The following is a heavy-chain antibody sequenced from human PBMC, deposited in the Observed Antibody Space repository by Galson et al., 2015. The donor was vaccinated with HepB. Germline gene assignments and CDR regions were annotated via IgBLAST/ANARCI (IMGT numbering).Heavy chain of an antibody. J-gene: IGHJ3*02. Sequence: SLRLSCAASGFTFSSYAMSWVRQAPGKGLEWVSAISGSGGSTYYADSVKGRFTISRDNSKNTLYLQMNSLRAEDTALYYCARVGSSNGFDIWGRGTMVTVSS. D-gene: IGHD6-6*01. CDR2: ISGSGGST. CDR3: ARVGSSNGFDI. CDR1: GFTFSSYA. V-gene: IGHV3-23*01.